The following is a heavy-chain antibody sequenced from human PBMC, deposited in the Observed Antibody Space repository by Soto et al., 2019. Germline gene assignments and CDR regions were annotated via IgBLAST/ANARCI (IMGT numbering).Heavy chain of an antibody. CDR3: ARDPGTGTPTHGMDV. CDR1: GFTFSSYG. CDR2: IWYDGSNK. Sequence: QVQLVESGGGVVQPGRSLRLSCAASGFTFSSYGMHWVRQAPGKGLEWVAVIWYDGSNKYYADSVKGRFTISRDNSKNTLYLQMNSLRAEDTAVYYCARDPGTGTPTHGMDVWGQGTTVTVSS. D-gene: IGHD1-7*01. V-gene: IGHV3-33*01. J-gene: IGHJ6*02.